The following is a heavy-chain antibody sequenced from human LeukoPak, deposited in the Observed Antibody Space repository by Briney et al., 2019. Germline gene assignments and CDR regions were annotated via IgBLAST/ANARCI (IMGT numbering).Heavy chain of an antibody. J-gene: IGHJ5*02. CDR1: GFTFSSYS. V-gene: IGHV3-21*04. CDR3: ARHEYSSPHFDP. Sequence: GGSLRLSCAASGFTFSSYSMNWVRQAPGKGLEWVSSISSSSSYIYYADSVKGRFTISRDNAKNSLYLQMNSLRAEDTAVYYCARHEYSSPHFDPWGQGTLVTVSS. D-gene: IGHD6-6*01. CDR2: ISSSSSYI.